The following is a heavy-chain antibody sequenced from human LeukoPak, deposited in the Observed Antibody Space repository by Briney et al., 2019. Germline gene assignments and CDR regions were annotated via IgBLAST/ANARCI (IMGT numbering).Heavy chain of an antibody. J-gene: IGHJ4*02. CDR3: ARPGSGYSGYDYNDY. CDR2: IYPSDSDT. Sequence: GESLKISCKGSGYSFTSYWIGWVRQMPGKGLEWMGIIYPSDSDTRYSPSFQGQVTISADKSISTAYLQWSSLKASDTAMYYCARPGSGYSGYDYNDYWGQGTLVTVSS. D-gene: IGHD5-12*01. V-gene: IGHV5-51*01. CDR1: GYSFTSYW.